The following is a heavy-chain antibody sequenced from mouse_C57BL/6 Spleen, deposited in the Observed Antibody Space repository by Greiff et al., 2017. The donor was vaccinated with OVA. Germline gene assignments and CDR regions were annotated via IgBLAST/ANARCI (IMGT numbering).Heavy chain of an antibody. J-gene: IGHJ1*03. D-gene: IGHD1-1*01. CDR1: GYTFTDYE. CDR2: IDPETGGT. CDR3: TRDRYYGSNYGYFDV. Sequence: VQRVESGAELVRPGASVTLSCKASGYTFTDYEMHWVKQTPVHGLEWIGAIDPETGGTAYNQKFKGKAILTADKSSSTAYMELRSLTSEDSAVYYCTRDRYYGSNYGYFDVWGTGTTVTVSS. V-gene: IGHV1-15*01.